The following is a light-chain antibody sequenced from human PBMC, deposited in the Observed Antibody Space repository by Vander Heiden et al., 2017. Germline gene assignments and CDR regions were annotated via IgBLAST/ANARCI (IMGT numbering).Light chain of an antibody. Sequence: EVVWTQSPATLSLSPGERATLSCRASQSVSSYLAWYQQNPGQAPWLLIFDASNRATGIPARFSGSWSGTDFTLTISSLEPEDFALYPCQHRSNWPLTFGGGTKVKIK. CDR1: QSVSSY. CDR3: QHRSNWPLT. CDR2: DAS. V-gene: IGKV3-11*01. J-gene: IGKJ4*01.